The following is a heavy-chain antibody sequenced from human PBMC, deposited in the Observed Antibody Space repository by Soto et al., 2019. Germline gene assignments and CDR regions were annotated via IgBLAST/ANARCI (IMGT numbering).Heavy chain of an antibody. J-gene: IGHJ6*04. D-gene: IGHD1-26*01. CDR2: INSDGSST. CDR3: ARDLQRALDV. V-gene: IGHV3-74*01. Sequence: CGAGEGNFVGYWGHCIRQAPGKGLVWVSRINSDGSSTSYADSVKGRFTISRDNAKNTLYLQMNSLRAEDTAVYYCARDLQRALDVWGKGTTVTVSS. CDR1: EGNFVGYW.